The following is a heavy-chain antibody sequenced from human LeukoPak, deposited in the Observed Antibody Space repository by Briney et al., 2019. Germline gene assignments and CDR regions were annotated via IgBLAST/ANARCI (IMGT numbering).Heavy chain of an antibody. V-gene: IGHV3-30*14. J-gene: IGHJ4*02. D-gene: IGHD5-12*01. CDR2: LSDDGNKE. CDR3: AKDLGFIVAPPSELHY. CDR1: GFTFGTYA. Sequence: GGSLRLSCAASGFTFGTYAMHWVRQAPGKGLEWVAVLSDDGNKEYYADSVKGRFTISRDNSKNTLYLQMNSLRAEDTAVYYCAKDLGFIVAPPSELHYWGQGTLVTVSS.